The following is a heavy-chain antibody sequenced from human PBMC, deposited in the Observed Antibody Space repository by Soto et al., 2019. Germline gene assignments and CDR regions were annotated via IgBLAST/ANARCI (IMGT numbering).Heavy chain of an antibody. V-gene: IGHV3-48*03. D-gene: IGHD7-27*01. J-gene: IGHJ4*02. CDR3: ASQPHWARPFES. Sequence: GGSLRLSCVGSGFLFRNYEMNWVRQAPGKGLEWLSHISTSGSHISDADSVKGRFTISRDNTKHTLYLQMNSLRAEDTAVYYCASQPHWARPFESWGQGTLVTVSS. CDR1: GFLFRNYE. CDR2: ISTSGSHI.